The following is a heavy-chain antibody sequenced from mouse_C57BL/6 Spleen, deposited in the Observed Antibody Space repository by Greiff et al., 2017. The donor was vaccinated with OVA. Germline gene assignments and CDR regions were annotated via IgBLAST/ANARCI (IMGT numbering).Heavy chain of an antibody. V-gene: IGHV2-2*01. CDR3: ARSSWDGSYWYFDV. CDR1: GFSLTSYG. CDR2: IWSGGST. D-gene: IGHD4-1*01. J-gene: IGHJ1*03. Sequence: QVQLQQSGPGLVQPSQSLSITCTVSGFSLTSYGVHWVRQSPGKGLEWLGAIWSGGSTDYNAAFISRLSISKDNSKGQVFFKMNSQQADDTAIYYCARSSWDGSYWYFDVWGTGTTVTVSS.